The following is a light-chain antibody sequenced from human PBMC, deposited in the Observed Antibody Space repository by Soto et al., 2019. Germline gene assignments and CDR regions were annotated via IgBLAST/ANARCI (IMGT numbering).Light chain of an antibody. J-gene: IGKJ1*01. CDR3: KQYRSWPRT. Sequence: EIVMTQSRATLSVSPGDRATLPCGASQYIGSTIAWYQQRSGQAHRLXIFDAYIRLPTVQARFSGSVSGTEFTLTIRSLQSEDFAVYYCKQYRSWPRTFGQGTKVDIK. V-gene: IGKV3-15*01. CDR1: QYIGST. CDR2: DAY.